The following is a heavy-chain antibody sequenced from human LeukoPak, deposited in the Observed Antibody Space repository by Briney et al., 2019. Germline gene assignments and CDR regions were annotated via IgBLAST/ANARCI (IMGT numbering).Heavy chain of an antibody. V-gene: IGHV1-46*01. CDR1: GYTFTSYY. J-gene: IGHJ3*02. Sequence: ASVKVSCKASGYTFTSYYMHWVRQAPGQGLEWMGIINPSGGSASCAQKFQGRDTMTRDTSTSTVYMELSSLRSEDTAVYYCARAKARRDAFDIWGQGTMVTVSS. CDR3: ARAKARRDAFDI. CDR2: INPSGGSA. D-gene: IGHD5-12*01.